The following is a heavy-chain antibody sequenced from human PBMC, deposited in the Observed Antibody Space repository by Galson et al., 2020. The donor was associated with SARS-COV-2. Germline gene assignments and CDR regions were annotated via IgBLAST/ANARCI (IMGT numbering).Heavy chain of an antibody. CDR2: INPNSGGT. Sequence: ASVKVSCKASGYTFTGYYMHWVRQAPGQGLEWMGWINPNSGGTNYAQKFQGWVTMTRDTSISTAYMELSRLRSDDTAVYYCARGGPGDIVVVPAASRNYYYYMDVWGKGTTVTVSS. J-gene: IGHJ6*03. V-gene: IGHV1-2*04. D-gene: IGHD2-2*01. CDR1: GYTFTGYY. CDR3: ARGGPGDIVVVPAASRNYYYYMDV.